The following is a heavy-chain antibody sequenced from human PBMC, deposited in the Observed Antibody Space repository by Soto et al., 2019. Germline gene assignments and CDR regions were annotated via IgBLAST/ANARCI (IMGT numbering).Heavy chain of an antibody. CDR3: ARSGAYCTSITCLFDSF. CDR2: ISAYNGDT. J-gene: IGHJ4*02. V-gene: IGHV1-18*01. CDR1: GYTFSSYG. D-gene: IGHD2-8*01. Sequence: QAQLVQSGAEVKKPGASVKVSCRASGYTFSSYGYAWVRQAPGQGLEWMGGISAYNGDTNYAQKFEGRDTLTTDTATTTAYMELRNLGSDDTAVYYCARSGAYCTSITCLFDSFWGLGTLVSVSS.